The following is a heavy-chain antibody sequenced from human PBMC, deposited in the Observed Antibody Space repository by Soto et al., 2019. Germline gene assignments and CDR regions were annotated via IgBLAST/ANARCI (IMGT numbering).Heavy chain of an antibody. V-gene: IGHV4-30-4*01. J-gene: IGHJ3*02. Sequence: SETLSLTCTVSGDSIFGGDYYWSWIRQAPGKGLQWVGSIYYSGRTYYNPSLESRIAMTVDTSQNQFSLKLSSVTAADSAVYFCARDVDSTILKPNDAFGIWGQGSMVTVSS. CDR2: IYYSGRT. CDR3: ARDVDSTILKPNDAFGI. CDR1: GDSIFGGDYY. D-gene: IGHD5-18*01.